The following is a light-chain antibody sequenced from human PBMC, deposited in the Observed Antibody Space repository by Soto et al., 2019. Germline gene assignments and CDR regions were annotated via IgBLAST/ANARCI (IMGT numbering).Light chain of an antibody. V-gene: IGKV1-9*01. CDR2: AAS. CDR1: QGISSY. Sequence: DIQLTQSPSFLSASVGDRVTITCRASQGISSYLAWYQQKPGKAPKLLIYAASTLQSGVRSRFSGSGSGTEFTLTISSRQPEDFATDYCQQLNSYPRTFGQGTKLEIK. J-gene: IGKJ2*01. CDR3: QQLNSYPRT.